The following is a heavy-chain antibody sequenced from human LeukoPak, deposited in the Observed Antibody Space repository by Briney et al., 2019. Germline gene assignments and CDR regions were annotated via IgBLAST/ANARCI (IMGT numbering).Heavy chain of an antibody. CDR3: AREGLAARRGAFDI. J-gene: IGHJ3*02. CDR2: IYYSGGT. Sequence: PSETLSLTCNVSGGSITDYYWSWIRQPPGKGLEWIGYIYYSGGTNYNPSLRSRVTISLDTSKNQFSLNLKSVTAADTAIYYCAREGLAARRGAFDIWGQGTVVSASS. CDR1: GGSITDYY. D-gene: IGHD6-6*01. V-gene: IGHV4-59*01.